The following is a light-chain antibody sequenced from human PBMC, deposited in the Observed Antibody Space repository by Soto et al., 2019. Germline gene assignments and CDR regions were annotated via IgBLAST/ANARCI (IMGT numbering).Light chain of an antibody. V-gene: IGLV4-69*01. CDR2: LNSDGSH. CDR1: SGHSSYA. Sequence: QSVLTQLPSASASLGASVKLTCTLSSGHSSYAIAWHQQQPEKGPRYLMKLNSDGSHSKGDGIPDRFSGSSSGAERYLTISSLQSEDEADYYCQTWGTGILVFGGGTKVTVL. J-gene: IGLJ2*01. CDR3: QTWGTGILV.